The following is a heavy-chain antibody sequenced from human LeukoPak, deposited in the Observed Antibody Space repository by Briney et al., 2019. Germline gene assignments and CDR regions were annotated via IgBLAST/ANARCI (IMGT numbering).Heavy chain of an antibody. CDR3: AGHGSLYYYDSSGYDY. Sequence: PSETLSLICTVSGGSISSSSYYWGWIRQPPGKGLERIGSIYYSGSTYYNPSLKSRVTISVDTSKNQFSLKLSSVTAADTAVYYCAGHGSLYYYDSSGYDYWGQGTLVTVSS. V-gene: IGHV4-39*01. D-gene: IGHD3-22*01. J-gene: IGHJ4*02. CDR1: GGSISSSSYY. CDR2: IYYSGST.